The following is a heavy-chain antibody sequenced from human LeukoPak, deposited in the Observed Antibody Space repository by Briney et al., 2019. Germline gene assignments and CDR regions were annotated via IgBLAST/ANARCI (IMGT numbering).Heavy chain of an antibody. D-gene: IGHD3-22*01. CDR1: GYSFTNFW. Sequence: GESLKISCQTSGYSFTNFWIAWVRQTPGKGLEWLGIISPGDSDALYNPSFQGHVTMSTDRSINTAYLQWNSLQASDTAIYYCARCGYVGSGHYYNWFDPWGQGTLVTVAS. J-gene: IGHJ5*02. CDR2: ISPGDSDA. CDR3: ARCGYVGSGHYYNWFDP. V-gene: IGHV5-51*01.